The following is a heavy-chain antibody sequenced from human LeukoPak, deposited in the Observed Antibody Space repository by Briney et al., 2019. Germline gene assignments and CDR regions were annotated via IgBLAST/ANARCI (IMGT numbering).Heavy chain of an antibody. CDR1: GFTFSDFY. CDR2: ISNRGTTI. J-gene: IGHJ4*02. V-gene: IGHV3-11*01. Sequence: GGSLRLSCAASGFTFSDFYMTWIRQAPGKGLEWVSYISNRGTTIHYADSVRGRFTISRDNAKKSLYLQMNGLRAEDTAVYYCARSADRSGYFREITLYYFDYWGQGTLVTVSS. D-gene: IGHD3-22*01. CDR3: ARSADRSGYFREITLYYFDY.